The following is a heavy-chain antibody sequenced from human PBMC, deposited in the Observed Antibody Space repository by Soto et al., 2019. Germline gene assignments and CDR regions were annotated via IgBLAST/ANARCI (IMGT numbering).Heavy chain of an antibody. D-gene: IGHD3-22*01. CDR2: ISGSGGST. CDR3: AKDGYYYDSSGYAAPCAFDI. J-gene: IGHJ3*02. Sequence: GGALILSCAASGFTFSSYAMSWGLQAPGKGLEWVSAISGSGGSTYYADSVKGRFTISRDNSKNTLYLQMNSLRAEDTAVYYCAKDGYYYDSSGYAAPCAFDIWGQGTMVTVSS. CDR1: GFTFSSYA. V-gene: IGHV3-23*01.